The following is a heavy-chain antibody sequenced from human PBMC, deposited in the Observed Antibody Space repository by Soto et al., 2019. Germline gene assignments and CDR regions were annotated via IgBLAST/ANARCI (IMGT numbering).Heavy chain of an antibody. Sequence: GGSLRLSCTASGFTFGDYAMSWFRQAPGKGLEWVGFIRSKAYGGTTEYAASVKGRFTISRDDSKSIAYLQMNSLKTEDTAVYYCTRPITMVRGVIIHQSLRFDPWGQGTLVTVSS. CDR3: TRPITMVRGVIIHQSLRFDP. CDR2: IRSKAYGGTT. V-gene: IGHV3-49*03. J-gene: IGHJ5*02. CDR1: GFTFGDYA. D-gene: IGHD3-10*01.